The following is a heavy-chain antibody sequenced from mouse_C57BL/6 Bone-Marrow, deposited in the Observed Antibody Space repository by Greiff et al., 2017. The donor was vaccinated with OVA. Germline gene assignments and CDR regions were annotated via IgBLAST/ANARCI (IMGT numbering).Heavy chain of an antibody. CDR2: IHPNSGST. Sequence: QVQLQQPGAELVKPGASVKLSCKASGYTFTSYWMHWVKQRPGQGLEWIGMIHPNSGSTNYNEKFKSKATLTVDKSSSTAYMQRSSLTSEDAAVYYCARELGGYFDYWGQGTTLTVSS. J-gene: IGHJ2*01. V-gene: IGHV1-64*01. CDR1: GYTFTSYW. CDR3: ARELGGYFDY. D-gene: IGHD4-1*01.